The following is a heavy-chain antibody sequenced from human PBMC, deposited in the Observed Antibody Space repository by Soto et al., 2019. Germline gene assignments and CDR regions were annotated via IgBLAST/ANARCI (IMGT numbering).Heavy chain of an antibody. CDR1: GYTFTSYG. CDR2: ISAYNGNT. D-gene: IGHD5-18*01. Sequence: QVQLVQSGAEVKKPGASVKVSCKASGYTFTSYGISWVRQAPGQGLEWMGWISAYNGNTHYAQKLQGRVTMTTDTSTRTAYMELRSLRSDDTAVYYCARDPPRSYSSEAGGFDYWGQGNLVTVSS. CDR3: ARDPPRSYSSEAGGFDY. V-gene: IGHV1-18*01. J-gene: IGHJ4*02.